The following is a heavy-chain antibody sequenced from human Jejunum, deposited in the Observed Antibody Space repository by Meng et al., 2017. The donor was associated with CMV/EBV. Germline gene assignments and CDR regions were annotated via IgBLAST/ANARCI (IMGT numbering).Heavy chain of an antibody. CDR1: FSTYE. Sequence: FSTYEMNWVRQAPGKGLEWISSISSSGDTIYYADSVKGRFNISRENAKNSLYLQMNSLRAEDTAVYYCARGDYDFWGGYWGQGTLVTVSS. CDR3: ARGDYDFWGGY. V-gene: IGHV3-48*03. J-gene: IGHJ4*02. D-gene: IGHD3-3*01. CDR2: ISSSGDTI.